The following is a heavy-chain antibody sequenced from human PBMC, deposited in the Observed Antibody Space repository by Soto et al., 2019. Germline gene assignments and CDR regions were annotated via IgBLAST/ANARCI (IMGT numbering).Heavy chain of an antibody. V-gene: IGHV2-5*02. J-gene: IGHJ4*02. CDR3: AHSPGIGGTCYLFDH. D-gene: IGHD2-15*01. Sequence: QITLKESGPTLVKPTQTLTLTCTVSGFSLTTSGGGVGWIRQPPGKAPERLALIYWDGIERYSPSLRSRLTITTDTSKNQVVLTMTTMDPVDAATYYCAHSPGIGGTCYLFDHWGQGPPVIVSS. CDR2: IYWDGIE. CDR1: GFSLTTSGGG.